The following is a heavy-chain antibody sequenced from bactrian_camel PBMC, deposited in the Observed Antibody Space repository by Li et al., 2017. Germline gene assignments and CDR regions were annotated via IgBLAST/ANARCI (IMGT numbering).Heavy chain of an antibody. CDR2: IYWEERRDMT. D-gene: IGHD1*01. J-gene: IGHJ4*01. CDR3: AARSRYGWPCESSPASNFDH. CDR1: TYPRGMYTGYC. V-gene: IGHV3S6*01. Sequence: QVQLVESGGDSVQAGGSLRLSCTVSTYPRGMYTGYCLAWFRRIPGKEREVVANIYWEERRDMTEYSDSAKGRFTISHDKNRRTLYLEMSELNGEDTGMYYCAARSRYGWPCESSPASNFDHWGRGTQVTVS.